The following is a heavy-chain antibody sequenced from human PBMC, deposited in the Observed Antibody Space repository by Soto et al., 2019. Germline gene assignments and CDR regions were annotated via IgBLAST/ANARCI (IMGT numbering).Heavy chain of an antibody. V-gene: IGHV4-30-2*01. Sequence: SETLSLTCAVSGGSISGGGFSWSWIRQPPGKGLEWIGYILHTGGTQYNPSLKGRVSMSVDKSKNQFSLHLTSVTAADTAVYYCARLQFGEGFDYWGQGALVTVSS. D-gene: IGHD3-10*01. CDR3: ARLQFGEGFDY. CDR1: GGSISGGGFS. J-gene: IGHJ4*02. CDR2: ILHTGGT.